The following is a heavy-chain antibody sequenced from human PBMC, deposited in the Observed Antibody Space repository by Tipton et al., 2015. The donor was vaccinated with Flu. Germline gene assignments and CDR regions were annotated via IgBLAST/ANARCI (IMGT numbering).Heavy chain of an antibody. CDR2: IYHSGDI. CDR1: GASISSSY. D-gene: IGHD4/OR15-4a*01. Sequence: SLTCTVSGASISSSYWSWVRQPPGKGLECIGYIYHSGDINYNPSLKSRVTISMDTSKNQFSLKLTTVTATDTAVYYCARYARVLDPWGQGIPVTVSS. CDR3: ARYARVLDP. J-gene: IGHJ5*02. V-gene: IGHV4-59*08.